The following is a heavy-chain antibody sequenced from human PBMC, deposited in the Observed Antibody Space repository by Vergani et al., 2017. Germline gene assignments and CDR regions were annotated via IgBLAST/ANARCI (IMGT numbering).Heavy chain of an antibody. D-gene: IGHD3-16*01. Sequence: QVQLQQWGPGLVTPSGTLSLTCAVYGGSISSDNWWNWARQPPGKGLQWIGEIHRSRSTNYNPSLRRRFTISLDKSKNKFSLKLTSVTAADTAVYFCASNPRLGGDVVDSWGQGTLVTVSS. J-gene: IGHJ4*02. CDR1: GGSISSDNW. V-gene: IGHV4-4*02. CDR2: IHRSRST. CDR3: ASNPRLGGDVVDS.